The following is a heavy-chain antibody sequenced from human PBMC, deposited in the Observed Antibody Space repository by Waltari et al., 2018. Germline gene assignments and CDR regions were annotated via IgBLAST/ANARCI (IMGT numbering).Heavy chain of an antibody. CDR1: GFTFSSYG. CDR3: ARDQKGGSYYYGMDV. D-gene: IGHD2-15*01. V-gene: IGHV3-33*01. CDR2: IWYDGSNK. J-gene: IGHJ6*02. Sequence: QVQLVESGGGVVQPGRSLRLSCAASGFTFSSYGMHWVRQAPGKGLEWVAVIWYDGSNKYYADSVKGRFTISRDNSKNTLYLQMNSLRAEDTAVYYCARDQKGGSYYYGMDVWGQGTTVTVSS.